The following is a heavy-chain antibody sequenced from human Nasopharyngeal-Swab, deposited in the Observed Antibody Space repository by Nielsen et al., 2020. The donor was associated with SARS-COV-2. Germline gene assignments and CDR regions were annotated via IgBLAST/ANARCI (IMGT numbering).Heavy chain of an antibody. J-gene: IGHJ4*02. D-gene: IGHD4-17*01. CDR2: IQQDGSEQ. Sequence: GESLKISCAASGFTFSSYWMSWVRQAPGKGLEWVANIQQDGSEQYYVDSVKGRFTISRDNAKNSLYLQMNSLRAEDTAVYYCARDGPDYALDYWGQGTLVTVSS. CDR1: GFTFSSYW. V-gene: IGHV3-7*01. CDR3: ARDGPDYALDY.